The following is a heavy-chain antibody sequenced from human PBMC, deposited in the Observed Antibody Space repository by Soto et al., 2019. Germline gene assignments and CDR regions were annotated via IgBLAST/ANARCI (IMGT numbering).Heavy chain of an antibody. J-gene: IGHJ3*02. CDR2: ISYDGSNK. CDR1: GFTFSSYG. CDR3: AKALSPEGNDAFDI. D-gene: IGHD6-13*01. V-gene: IGHV3-30*18. Sequence: LRLSCAASGFTFSSYGMHWVRQAPGKGLEWVAVISYDGSNKYYADSVKGRFTISRDNSKNTLYLQMNSLRAEDTAVYYCAKALSPEGNDAFDIWGQGTMVTVSS.